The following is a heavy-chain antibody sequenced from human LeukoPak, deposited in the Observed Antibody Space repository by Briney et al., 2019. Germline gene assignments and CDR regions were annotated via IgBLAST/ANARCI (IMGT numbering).Heavy chain of an antibody. D-gene: IGHD3-3*01. CDR3: ARDRAILDPAYYFDY. Sequence: GASVKVSCKASGYTFSDNYINWARQAPGQGPEWLGWINPKTGGIKYAQKFEGRVTMTRDTSISTAYMELSRLRSDDTAVYYCARDRAILDPAYYFDYWGQGTLVTVSS. J-gene: IGHJ4*02. V-gene: IGHV1-2*02. CDR1: GYTFSDNY. CDR2: INPKTGGI.